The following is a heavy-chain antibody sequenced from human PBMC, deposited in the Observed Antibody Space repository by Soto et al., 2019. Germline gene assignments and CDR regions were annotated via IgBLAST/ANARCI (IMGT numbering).Heavy chain of an antibody. CDR3: ARRYRNYGALDP. Sequence: QVQLVQSGAEVKKPGSSVKVSCKASGGTFSSYAISWVRQAPGQGLEWMGWINPNSGGTNYAQKFQGRVTMTRDTSISTAYMELSRLRSDDTAVYYCARRYRNYGALDPWGQGTLVTVSS. CDR2: INPNSGGT. D-gene: IGHD1-7*01. V-gene: IGHV1-2*02. CDR1: GGTFSSYA. J-gene: IGHJ5*02.